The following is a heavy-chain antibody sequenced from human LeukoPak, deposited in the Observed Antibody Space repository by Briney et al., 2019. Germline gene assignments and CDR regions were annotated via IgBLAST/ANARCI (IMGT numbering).Heavy chain of an antibody. CDR1: GFTFSSCG. CDR2: IWYDGTNK. CDR3: ARGRDGYNWIDY. D-gene: IGHD5-24*01. V-gene: IGHV3-33*01. Sequence: PGGSLRLSCAASGFTFSSCGMHWVRQAPGKGLEWVAVIWYDGTNKYYADSVKGRFTIPRDNSKNTLYLQMNRLRAEDTAVYYCARGRDGYNWIDYWGQGTLVTVSS. J-gene: IGHJ4*02.